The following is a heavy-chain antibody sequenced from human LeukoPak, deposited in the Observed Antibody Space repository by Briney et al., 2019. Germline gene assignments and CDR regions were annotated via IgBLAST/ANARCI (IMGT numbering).Heavy chain of an antibody. CDR2: IYYSGST. CDR1: GGSISSYY. CDR3: ARGTGSSWYGGPFDS. J-gene: IGHJ4*02. V-gene: IGHV4-59*12. D-gene: IGHD6-19*01. Sequence: SETLSLTCTVSGGSISSYYWNWIRQPPGKGLEWIGYIYYSGSTNYNPSLKSRVTISVDTSKNQFSLKLSSVTAADTAVYYCARGTGSSWYGGPFDSWGQGTLVTVSS.